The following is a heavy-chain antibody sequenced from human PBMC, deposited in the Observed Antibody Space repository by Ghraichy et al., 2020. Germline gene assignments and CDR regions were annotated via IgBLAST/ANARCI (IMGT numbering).Heavy chain of an antibody. J-gene: IGHJ4*02. Sequence: ASVKVSCKASGYTFTGYYMHWVRQTPGQGLEWMGWINPNSGGTKYAQKFQGRVTMTRDTSISTAHMELTRLRSDDTAMYYCARGSDSSGYYSGSSDYWGQGTLVTVSS. CDR2: INPNSGGT. V-gene: IGHV1-2*02. D-gene: IGHD3-22*01. CDR3: ARGSDSSGYYSGSSDY. CDR1: GYTFTGYY.